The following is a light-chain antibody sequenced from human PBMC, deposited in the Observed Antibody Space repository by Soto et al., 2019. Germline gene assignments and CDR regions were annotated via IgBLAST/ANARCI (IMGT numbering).Light chain of an antibody. Sequence: QSVLTQPPSVSGAPGQRVTISCTGSSSNIGAGFDVQWYQHLPGTAPKLLINGNDNRPSGVPDRFSGSKSGTSASLAITGLQAEDEADYYCQSYDTSLSGAGVFGGGTQLTVL. CDR1: SSNIGAGFD. V-gene: IGLV1-40*01. J-gene: IGLJ3*02. CDR3: QSYDTSLSGAGV. CDR2: GND.